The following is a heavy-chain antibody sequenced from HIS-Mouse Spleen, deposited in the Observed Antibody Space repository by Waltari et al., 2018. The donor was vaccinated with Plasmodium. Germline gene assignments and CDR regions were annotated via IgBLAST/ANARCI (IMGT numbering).Heavy chain of an antibody. J-gene: IGHJ4*02. Sequence: QVQLQESGPGLVKPSETLSLTCTVSGGSISSYYWSWTRQPPGKGLEWIGYIYYSGSTNYRPSLKSRVTISVDTSKNQFSLKLRSVTAADTAVYYCARLRYSYGYFDYWGQGTLVTVSS. CDR3: ARLRYSYGYFDY. CDR1: GGSISSYY. V-gene: IGHV4-59*08. CDR2: IYYSGST. D-gene: IGHD5-18*01.